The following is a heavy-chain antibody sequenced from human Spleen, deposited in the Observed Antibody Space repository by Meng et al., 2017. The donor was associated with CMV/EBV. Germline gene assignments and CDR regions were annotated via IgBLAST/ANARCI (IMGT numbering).Heavy chain of an antibody. CDR1: GGSISSSSYY. J-gene: IGHJ4*02. V-gene: IGHV4-39*07. D-gene: IGHD3-22*01. CDR2: IYYSGST. Sequence: QLQLQESGRGLVKPSETLSLTCTVSGGSISSSSYYWGWIRQPPGKGLEWIGSIYYSGSTYYNPSLKSRVTISVDTSKNQFSLKLSSVTAADTAVYYCARDARIPAYDSPNYWGQGTLVTVSS. CDR3: ARDARIPAYDSPNY.